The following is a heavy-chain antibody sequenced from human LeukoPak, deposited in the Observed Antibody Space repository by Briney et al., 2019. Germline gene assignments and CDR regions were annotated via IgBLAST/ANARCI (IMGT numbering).Heavy chain of an antibody. V-gene: IGHV3-11*04. CDR1: GFIVSSNY. J-gene: IGHJ3*02. CDR2: ISNSDSTI. Sequence: GGSLRLSCVASGFIVSSNYMSWVRQAPGKGLEWVSYISNSDSTIYYADSVKGRFTISRDNAQNSLYLKMNSLRAEDTAIYYCARVGYSRTWHSGSAFDIWGQGTMVTASS. CDR3: ARVGYSRTWHSGSAFDI. D-gene: IGHD6-13*01.